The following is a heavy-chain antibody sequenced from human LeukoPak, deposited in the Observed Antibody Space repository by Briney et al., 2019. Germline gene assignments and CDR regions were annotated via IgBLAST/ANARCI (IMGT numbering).Heavy chain of an antibody. CDR2: MSWYSGSI. V-gene: IGHV3-9*01. D-gene: IGHD2-2*01. CDR3: AKAITGYCSSTSCPYAFDI. J-gene: IGHJ3*02. CDR1: GFTFDDYA. Sequence: GRSLRLSCAASGFTFDDYAMHWVRHAPGQGLERVSGMSWYSGSIGYADSVKGRFTISRDNTKNSLYLQMNSLRAEDTALYYCAKAITGYCSSTSCPYAFDIWGQGTMVTVSS.